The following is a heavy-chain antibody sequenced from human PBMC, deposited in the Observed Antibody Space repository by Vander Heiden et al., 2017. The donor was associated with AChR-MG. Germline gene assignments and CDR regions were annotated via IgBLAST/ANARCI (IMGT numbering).Heavy chain of an antibody. D-gene: IGHD3-22*01. CDR3: ARGITLIDAFDI. CDR1: GGTFSSYA. Sequence: QVQLVQSGAEVKKPGSSVKVSCKASGGTFSSYAISWVRQAPGQGLGWMGGIFPILVTPNTAQKFQGRFTITADKPTSTAYMELSSLESEDTAVYYCARGITLIDAFDIWGQGTMVPVSS. CDR2: IFPILVTP. V-gene: IGHV1-69*06. J-gene: IGHJ3*02.